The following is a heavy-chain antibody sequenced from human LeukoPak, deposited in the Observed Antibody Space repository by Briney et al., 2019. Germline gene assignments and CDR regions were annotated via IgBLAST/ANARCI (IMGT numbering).Heavy chain of an antibody. J-gene: IGHJ3*02. Sequence: SQTLSLTCTVSGGSITSGAYYWGWIRQPPGKGLEWIGYIYYSGSTYYNPSLKSRVTKSVDTSKNQFSLKLSSVTAADTAVYSCARGAYGDYGDAFDIWGQGTMVTVSS. D-gene: IGHD4-17*01. CDR1: GGSITSGAYY. V-gene: IGHV4-30-4*01. CDR2: IYYSGST. CDR3: ARGAYGDYGDAFDI.